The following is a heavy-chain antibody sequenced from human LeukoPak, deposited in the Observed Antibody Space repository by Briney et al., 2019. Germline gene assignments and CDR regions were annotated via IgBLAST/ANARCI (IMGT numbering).Heavy chain of an antibody. Sequence: GGSLRLSCAASGLTFSSYSMNWVRQAPGKGLEWVSYISSSSSTIYYADSVKGRFTISRDNAKNSLYLQMNSLRAEDTAVYYCASAVATMGDYWGQGALVTVSS. CDR1: GLTFSSYS. V-gene: IGHV3-48*04. CDR3: ASAVATMGDY. CDR2: ISSSSSTI. D-gene: IGHD5-24*01. J-gene: IGHJ4*02.